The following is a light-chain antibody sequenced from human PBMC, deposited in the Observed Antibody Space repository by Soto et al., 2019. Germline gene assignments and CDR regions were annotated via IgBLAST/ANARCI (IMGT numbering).Light chain of an antibody. CDR3: HSYTSSSTYV. J-gene: IGLJ1*01. CDR2: EVT. V-gene: IGLV2-14*01. CDR1: RSDIGGYDY. Sequence: QSALTQPASVSGSPGQSITISCTGTRSDIGGYDYVSWYQHHPGKAPKLILYEVTNRPSGVSDRFSGSRSGNTASLTISGLQAEDGADDYCHSYTSSSTYVFGTGTKVTVL.